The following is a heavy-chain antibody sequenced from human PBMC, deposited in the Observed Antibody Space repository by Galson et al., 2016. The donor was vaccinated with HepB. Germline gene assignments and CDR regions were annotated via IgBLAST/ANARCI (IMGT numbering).Heavy chain of an antibody. CDR2: ISLDGTNE. D-gene: IGHD3-9*01. J-gene: IGHJ5*02. CDR3: SQGSVSFDFAP. CDR1: RFTFSRFG. V-gene: IGHV3-33*05. Sequence: SLRLSCAASRFTFSRFGMHWVRQAPGKGLEWVATISLDGTNEYYADSVKGRFAISRDNSNNTLYLQMNSLRAEDTAIYYCSQGSVSFDFAPWGQRTLVTVSS.